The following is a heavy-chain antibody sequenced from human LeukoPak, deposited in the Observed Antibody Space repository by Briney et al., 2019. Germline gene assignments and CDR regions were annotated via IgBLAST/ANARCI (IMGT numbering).Heavy chain of an antibody. CDR1: GYTFTGYY. V-gene: IGHV1-2*02. Sequence: ASVKVSCKVSGYTFTGYYMHWVRQAPGQGLEWMGWINPNSGGTNYAQKFQGRVTMTRDTSISTAYMELSRLRSDDTAVYYCARVPAAIHNWFDPWGQGTLVTVSS. D-gene: IGHD2-2*02. CDR3: ARVPAAIHNWFDP. J-gene: IGHJ5*02. CDR2: INPNSGGT.